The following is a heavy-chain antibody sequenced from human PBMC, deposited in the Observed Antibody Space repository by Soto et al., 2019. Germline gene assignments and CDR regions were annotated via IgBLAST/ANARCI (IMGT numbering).Heavy chain of an antibody. J-gene: IGHJ3*02. V-gene: IGHV1-69*02. CDR3: ARAGYCSSTSCRWPRAFDI. CDR1: GGTFSSYT. Sequence: QVQLVQSGAEVKKPGSSVKVSCKASGGTFSSYTISWVRQAPGQGLEWMGRIIPILGIANYAQKFQGRVTITADKSTRTAYMELSSLRSEDTAVYYCARAGYCSSTSCRWPRAFDIWGQGTMVTVSS. D-gene: IGHD2-2*01. CDR2: IIPILGIA.